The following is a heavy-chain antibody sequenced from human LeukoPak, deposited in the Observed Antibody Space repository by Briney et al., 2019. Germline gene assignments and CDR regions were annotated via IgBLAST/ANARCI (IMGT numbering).Heavy chain of an antibody. CDR3: ARHQSTYYYGSGSYYTNSPFDY. J-gene: IGHJ4*02. CDR1: GGSFSGYY. Sequence: SETLSLTCAVYGGSFSGYYWGWIRQPPGKGLEWIGSIYYSGSTYYNPSLKSRVTIFVVTSKNQFSLKLSSVTAADTAVYYCARHQSTYYYGSGSYYTNSPFDYWGQGTLVTVSS. D-gene: IGHD3-10*01. CDR2: IYYSGST. V-gene: IGHV4-39*01.